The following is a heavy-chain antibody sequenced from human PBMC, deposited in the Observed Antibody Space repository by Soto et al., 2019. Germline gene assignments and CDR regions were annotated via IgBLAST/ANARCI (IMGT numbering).Heavy chain of an antibody. V-gene: IGHV5-10-1*01. CDR1: GYIFTNYW. Sequence: GESLKISCKGSGYIFTNYWITWVRQMPGKGLEWMGKIDPTDSYTNYSPSFQGHVTISADKSISTAYLQWSSLKASDTAMYYCARRGEWGGDYLDYWGQGTLVTVSS. CDR2: IDPTDSYT. J-gene: IGHJ4*02. D-gene: IGHD3-10*01. CDR3: ARRGEWGGDYLDY.